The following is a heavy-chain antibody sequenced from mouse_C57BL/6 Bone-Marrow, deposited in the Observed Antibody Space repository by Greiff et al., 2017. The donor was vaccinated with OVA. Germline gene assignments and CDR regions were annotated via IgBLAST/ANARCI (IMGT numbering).Heavy chain of an antibody. J-gene: IGHJ2*01. D-gene: IGHD2-4*01. Sequence: EVTLVESEGGLVQPGRSMKLSCTASGFTFSDYYMAWVRQVPEKGLELVANINYDGSSTYYLDSLPSRLLISRDNAKNILYLQMRRLESEDTATYYFARDKDYGFDYWGQGTTLTGSS. CDR1: GFTFSDYY. CDR3: ARDKDYGFDY. CDR2: INYDGSST. V-gene: IGHV5-16*01.